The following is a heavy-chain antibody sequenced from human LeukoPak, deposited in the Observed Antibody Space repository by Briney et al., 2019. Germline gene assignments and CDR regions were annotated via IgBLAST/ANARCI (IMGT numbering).Heavy chain of an antibody. CDR1: GFTFSSYA. CDR2: INHSGST. J-gene: IGHJ5*02. Sequence: GSLRLSCAASGFTFSSYAMTWVRQAPGKGLEWVGEINHSGSTNYNPSLKSRVTISVDTSKNQFSLKLSSVTAADTAVYYCARGSRRVAGTGVWFDPWGQGTLVTVSS. D-gene: IGHD6-19*01. V-gene: IGHV4-34*01. CDR3: ARGSRRVAGTGVWFDP.